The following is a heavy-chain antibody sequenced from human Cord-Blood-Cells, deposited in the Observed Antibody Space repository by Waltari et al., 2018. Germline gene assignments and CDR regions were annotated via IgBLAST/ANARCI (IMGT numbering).Heavy chain of an antibody. J-gene: IGHJ6*02. CDR1: GGSFSGYY. D-gene: IGHD6-13*01. CDR2: INHSGRT. CDR3: VRGSSSWYYYYGMDV. Sequence: QVQLQQWGAGLLKTSATLSLTCAVYGGSFSGYYGRWIRQPPGKGLEWIGEINHSGRTNYNPSLKSRVTISVDTSKNQFSLKLSSVTAADTAVYYCVRGSSSWYYYYGMDVWGQGTTGTVSS. V-gene: IGHV4-34*01.